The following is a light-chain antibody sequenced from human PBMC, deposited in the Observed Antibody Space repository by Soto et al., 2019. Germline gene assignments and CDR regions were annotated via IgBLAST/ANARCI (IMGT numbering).Light chain of an antibody. J-gene: IGKJ3*01. V-gene: IGKV1-39*01. CDR1: QSISSY. CDR3: QQSFRTPCT. CDR2: AAS. Sequence: DIQMTQSPSSLSASVGDRVNITCRASQSISSYLNWYQQKPGKAPKLLVYAASRLQSGVPSRFSGPGSGTDFTLTSSSLQPEDFATYYCQQSFRTPCTFGPGNKLDIK.